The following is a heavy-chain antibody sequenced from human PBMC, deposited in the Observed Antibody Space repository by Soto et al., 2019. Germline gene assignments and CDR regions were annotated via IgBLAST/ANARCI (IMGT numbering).Heavy chain of an antibody. Sequence: GESLKISCQGSGYSFTSYWISWVRQMPGKGLEWMGSIDPSDSYTNYSPSFQGHFTISADKSISTAYLQWTSLKASDTAMYYCASPHLYYGMDVWGQGTTVTVSS. CDR1: GYSFTSYW. J-gene: IGHJ6*02. CDR2: IDPSDSYT. V-gene: IGHV5-10-1*01. CDR3: ASPHLYYGMDV.